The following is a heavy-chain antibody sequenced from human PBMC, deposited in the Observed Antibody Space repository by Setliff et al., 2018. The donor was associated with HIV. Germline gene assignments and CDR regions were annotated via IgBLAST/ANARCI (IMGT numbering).Heavy chain of an antibody. CDR1: GGSISSGGYF. J-gene: IGHJ6*03. CDR2: IDYSGST. D-gene: IGHD3-22*01. CDR3: ARAEGYYDTSVDPGRSYYYYIDV. V-gene: IGHV4-31*03. Sequence: SETLSLTCTVSGGSISSGGYFWSWIRQLPGKGLEGIGYIDYSGSTFYNPSLKSRFSISVDTAKNQFSLKLTSVADADTAVYYCARAEGYYDTSVDPGRSYYYYIDVWGKGTTVTVSS.